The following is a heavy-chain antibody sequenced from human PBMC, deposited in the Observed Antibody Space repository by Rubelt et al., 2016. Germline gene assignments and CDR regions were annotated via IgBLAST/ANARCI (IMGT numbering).Heavy chain of an antibody. Sequence: VQLLESGGGLVQPGGSLRLSCAVSGFTFSSYAMHWVRQAPGKGLEWVAVISYDGSNKYYADSVKGRFTMSRDNSKNTLYLQMNSLRAEDTAVYYCARDRYSGSSAGYYVDYWGQGTLVTVSS. CDR2: ISYDGSNK. J-gene: IGHJ4*02. CDR3: ARDRYSGSSAGYYVDY. CDR1: GFTFSSYA. D-gene: IGHD1-26*01. V-gene: IGHV3-30*04.